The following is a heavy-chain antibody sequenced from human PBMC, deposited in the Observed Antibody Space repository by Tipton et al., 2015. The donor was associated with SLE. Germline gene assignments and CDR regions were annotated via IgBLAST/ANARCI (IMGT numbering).Heavy chain of an antibody. Sequence: TLSLTCSVSGGSISSYYWSWIRQPPGKGLEWIGYIYYSGSTKYNPSLKSRVTISIDTSRNQFSLRLSSVTAADTAVYFCARIGGYGSGTFYPDYWGRGTLVSVSS. CDR3: ARIGGYGSGTFYPDY. D-gene: IGHD3-10*01. CDR2: IYYSGST. J-gene: IGHJ4*02. V-gene: IGHV4-59*12. CDR1: GGSISSYY.